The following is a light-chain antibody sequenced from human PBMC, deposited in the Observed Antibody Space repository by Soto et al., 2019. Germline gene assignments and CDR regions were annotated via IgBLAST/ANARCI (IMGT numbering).Light chain of an antibody. CDR2: AAS. Sequence: DIQMTQTPPSLSASVGDRVTITCRASQSISSYLNWYQQKPGKAPKLLIYAASSLQSGVPSRFSGSGSGTDFTPTISSLQPEDFATYYCQQSYSTPYTFGQGTKLEIK. J-gene: IGKJ2*01. V-gene: IGKV1-39*01. CDR1: QSISSY. CDR3: QQSYSTPYT.